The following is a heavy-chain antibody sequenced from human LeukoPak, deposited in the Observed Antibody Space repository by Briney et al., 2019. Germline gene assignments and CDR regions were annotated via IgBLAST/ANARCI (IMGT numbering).Heavy chain of an antibody. CDR2: IIPILGIA. Sequence: GASVKVSCKASGGTFSSYAISWVRQAPGQGLEWMGRIIPILGIANYAQKFQGRVTITADKSTSTAYMELSSLRSEDTAVYYCAREGQQQLATKDAFDIWGQGTMVTVSS. J-gene: IGHJ3*02. CDR1: GGTFSSYA. D-gene: IGHD6-13*01. CDR3: AREGQQQLATKDAFDI. V-gene: IGHV1-69*04.